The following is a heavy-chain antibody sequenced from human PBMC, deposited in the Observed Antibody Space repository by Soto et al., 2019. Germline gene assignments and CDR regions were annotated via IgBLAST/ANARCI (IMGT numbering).Heavy chain of an antibody. CDR2: ISGSGGST. Sequence: PGGPLRLSCAASGFTFSSYAMSWVLQAPGKGLEWVSAISGSGGSTYYADSVKGRFTISRDNSKNTLYLQMNSLRAEDTAVYSCAKDRGPRYFDNWFDPWGQGTLVTGSS. D-gene: IGHD3-9*01. CDR3: AKDRGPRYFDNWFDP. V-gene: IGHV3-23*01. CDR1: GFTFSSYA. J-gene: IGHJ5*02.